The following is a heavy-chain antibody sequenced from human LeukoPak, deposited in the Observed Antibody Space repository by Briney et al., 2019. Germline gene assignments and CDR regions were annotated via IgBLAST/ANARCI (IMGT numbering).Heavy chain of an antibody. CDR1: GYTFTGYY. CDR3: ARSGGYSSSWYLGGGY. D-gene: IGHD6-13*01. J-gene: IGHJ4*02. CDR2: INPNSGGT. Sequence: GASVKVSCKASGYTFTGYYMHWVRQAPGQGLEWMGWINPNSGGTNYAQKFRGRVTMTRDTSISTAYMELSRLRSDDTAVYYCARSGGYSSSWYLGGGYWGQGTLVTVSS. V-gene: IGHV1-2*02.